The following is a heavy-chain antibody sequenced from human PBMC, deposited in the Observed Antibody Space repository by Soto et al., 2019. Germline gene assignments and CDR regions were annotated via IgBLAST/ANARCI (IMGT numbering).Heavy chain of an antibody. D-gene: IGHD3-10*01. CDR1: GFFFSAYG. J-gene: IGHJ5*02. CDR3: ERGAEGFHPLSNNWFDP. Sequence: PGGSLRLSGAASGFFFSAYGMSWVRQAPGKGLEWVASIKQDGSETYYLDSVKGRFTFSRDNAKNSLDLQMSSLRAEDTAVYYCERGAEGFHPLSNNWFDPAGQGTQVKVSS. V-gene: IGHV3-7*01. CDR2: IKQDGSET.